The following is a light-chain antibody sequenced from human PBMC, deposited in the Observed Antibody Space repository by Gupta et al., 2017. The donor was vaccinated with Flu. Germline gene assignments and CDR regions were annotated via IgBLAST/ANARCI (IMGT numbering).Light chain of an antibody. Sequence: DIVMTQSPATLFASPGERATLSCRASQRISSNLAWYQQKPDQAPRLLIYGASTRATGIPARFSGSGSGTEFTLTISRLESEDFAVYYCQQYNKWPPWTFGQGTKVEIK. J-gene: IGKJ1*01. CDR1: QRISSN. V-gene: IGKV3-15*01. CDR2: GAS. CDR3: QQYNKWPPWT.